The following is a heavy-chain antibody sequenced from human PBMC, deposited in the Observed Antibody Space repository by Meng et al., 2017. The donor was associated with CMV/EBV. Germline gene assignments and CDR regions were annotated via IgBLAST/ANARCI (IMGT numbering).Heavy chain of an antibody. D-gene: IGHD6-19*01. CDR2: INPNSGGT. CDR3: ARDRVAVAGNHWFDP. Sequence: QVRLWRSGAEVKKPGASWKVSCKASGYTFTGYYMHWVRQAPGQGLEWMGWINPNSGGTNYAQKFQGRVTMTRDTSISTAYMELSRLRSDDTAVYYCARDRVAVAGNHWFDPWGQGTLVTVSS. CDR1: GYTFTGYY. V-gene: IGHV1-2*02. J-gene: IGHJ5*02.